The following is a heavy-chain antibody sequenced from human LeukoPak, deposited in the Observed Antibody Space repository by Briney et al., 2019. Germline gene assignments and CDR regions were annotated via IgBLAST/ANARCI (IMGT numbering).Heavy chain of an antibody. J-gene: IGHJ5*02. V-gene: IGHV4-39*07. CDR2: IYYSGST. Sequence: PSETLSLTCTVSGGSISSSSYYWGWIRQPPGKGPEWIGSIYYSGSTYYNPSLKSRVTISVDTSKNQFSLKLSSVTAADTAFYYCAKVLTAAGLDLWGQGILVTVSS. CDR3: AKVLTAAGLDL. D-gene: IGHD3/OR15-3a*01. CDR1: GGSISSSSYY.